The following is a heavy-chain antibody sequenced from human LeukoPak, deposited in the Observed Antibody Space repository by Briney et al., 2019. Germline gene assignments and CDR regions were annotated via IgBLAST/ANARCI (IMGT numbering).Heavy chain of an antibody. J-gene: IGHJ4*02. CDR2: IYYSGST. CDR3: AREPPLRDGYTPAPFDY. CDR1: GGSISSYY. V-gene: IGHV4-59*01. Sequence: SETLSLTCTVSGGSISSYYWSWIRQPPGKGLGWIGYIYYSGSTSYNPSLKSRVTISVDTSKNQFSLKLSSVTAADTAVYYCAREPPLRDGYTPAPFDYWGQGTLVTVSS. D-gene: IGHD5-24*01.